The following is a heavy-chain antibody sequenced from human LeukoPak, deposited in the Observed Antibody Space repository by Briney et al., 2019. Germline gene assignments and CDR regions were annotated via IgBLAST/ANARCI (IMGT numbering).Heavy chain of an antibody. CDR2: IKDKSQGTTR. CDR3: TTWDEKYSFSAHWDDAFAI. D-gene: IGHD5/OR15-5a*01. J-gene: IGHJ3*02. V-gene: IGHV3-15*01. Sequence: GGSLRLSCEASGLIFSNAWMTWVRQAPGKGLEWVGRIKDKSQGTTRDYAAPVRDRFSISRDDSKNTVYLQINSLKIGDTAVYYCTTWDEKYSFSAHWDDAFAIWGQGTKVTVSS. CDR1: GLIFSNAW.